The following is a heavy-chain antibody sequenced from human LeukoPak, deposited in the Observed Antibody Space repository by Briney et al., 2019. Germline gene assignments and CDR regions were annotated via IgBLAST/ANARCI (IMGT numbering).Heavy chain of an antibody. Sequence: GGSLRLSCAAPGFTLSSYAMTWVRQAPGKGLEWVSAISGSGGSTYYADSVKDRVAISRDNSKNTLYLQMNSLRAEDTAVYYCARPRAYSSSLHDAFDIWGQGTMVTVSS. CDR1: GFTLSSYA. CDR3: ARPRAYSSSLHDAFDI. J-gene: IGHJ3*02. D-gene: IGHD6-6*01. V-gene: IGHV3-23*01. CDR2: ISGSGGST.